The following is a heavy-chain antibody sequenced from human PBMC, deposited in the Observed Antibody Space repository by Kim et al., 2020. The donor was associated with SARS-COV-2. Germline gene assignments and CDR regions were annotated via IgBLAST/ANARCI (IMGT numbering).Heavy chain of an antibody. CDR2: ISAYNGNT. CDR3: ARDNGDCTNGVCLYYYYGMDV. V-gene: IGHV1-18*01. J-gene: IGHJ6*02. Sequence: ASVKVSCKASGYTFTSYGISWVRQAPGQGLEWMGWISAYNGNTNYAQKLQGRVTMTTDTSTSTAYMELRSLRSDDTAVYYCARDNGDCTNGVCLYYYYGMDVWGQGTTVTVSS. CDR1: GYTFTSYG. D-gene: IGHD2-8*01.